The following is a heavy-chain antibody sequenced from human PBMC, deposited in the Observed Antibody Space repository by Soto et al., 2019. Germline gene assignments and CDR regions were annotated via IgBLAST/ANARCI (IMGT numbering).Heavy chain of an antibody. CDR3: ARVAGHKNARFDT. CDR2: INPGSGVT. V-gene: IGHV1-2*02. CDR1: GYSFTKYH. Sequence: GVSVKVSCKASGYSFTKYHMHWVRQAPGQGLEWMGWINPGSGVTNQAQKFQGSVTMTRDTSITTTYMELNSLTSDDTAVYYCARVAGHKNARFDTWGQGALVTVSS. D-gene: IGHD1-1*01. J-gene: IGHJ4*02.